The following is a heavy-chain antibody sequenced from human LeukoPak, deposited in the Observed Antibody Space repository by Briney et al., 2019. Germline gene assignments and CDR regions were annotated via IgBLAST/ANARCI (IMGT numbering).Heavy chain of an antibody. CDR3: ARGDGYYRYFDY. V-gene: IGHV4-59*01. CDR1: GGSIISYY. J-gene: IGHJ4*02. D-gene: IGHD3-3*01. Sequence: SETLSLTCTVSGGSIISYYWSWIRQPPGKGLEWIGYIYYSGSTNYNPSLKSRVTISVDTSKNQFSLKLSSVTAADTAVYYCARGDGYYRYFDYWGQGTLVTVSS. CDR2: IYYSGST.